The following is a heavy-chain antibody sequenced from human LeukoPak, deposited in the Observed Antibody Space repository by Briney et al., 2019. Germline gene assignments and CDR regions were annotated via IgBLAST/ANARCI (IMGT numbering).Heavy chain of an antibody. CDR1: GFTFSDYW. CDR3: ARDLNGYGY. CDR2: IKPDGSEK. V-gene: IGHV3-7*01. D-gene: IGHD3-16*01. J-gene: IGHJ4*02. Sequence: GGSLRLSCAASGFTFSDYWMTWVRQAPGKGLEWVANIKPDGSEKYYVDSVKGRFTISRDNAKNSLYLQMNSLRAEDTAVYYCARDLNGYGYWGQGTLVTVSS.